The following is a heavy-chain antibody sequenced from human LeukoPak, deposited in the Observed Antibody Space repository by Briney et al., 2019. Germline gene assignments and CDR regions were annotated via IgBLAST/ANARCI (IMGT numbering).Heavy chain of an antibody. CDR1: GFTFSSYG. CDR2: ISGSGGGT. J-gene: IGHJ4*02. CDR3: AKALGGYHFDY. D-gene: IGHD3-16*01. V-gene: IGHV3-23*01. Sequence: PGGSLRLSCAASGFTFSSYGMSWVRQAPGKGLEWVSSISGSGGGTYYADSVKGRFTISRDNSKNTLFLHMNSLRAEDTAVYYCAKALGGYHFDYWGQGTLVTVSS.